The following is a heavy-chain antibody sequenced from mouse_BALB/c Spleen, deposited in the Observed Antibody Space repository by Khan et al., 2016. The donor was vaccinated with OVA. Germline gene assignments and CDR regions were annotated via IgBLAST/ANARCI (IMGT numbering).Heavy chain of an antibody. CDR1: GFSLSTSGMG. J-gene: IGHJ2*01. D-gene: IGHD1-1*01. CDR2: IYWDDEK. Sequence: QVTLKESGPGILQPSQTLSLTCSFSGFSLSTSGMGVSWLRQPSGEGLEWLAHIYWDDEKRYNPSLKSRLTISKNSSRNQAFLRITSVDTTDTATYYCVRRIYSHVSYYFDFWGQGTTLTVSS. CDR3: VRRIYSHVSYYFDF. V-gene: IGHV8-12*01.